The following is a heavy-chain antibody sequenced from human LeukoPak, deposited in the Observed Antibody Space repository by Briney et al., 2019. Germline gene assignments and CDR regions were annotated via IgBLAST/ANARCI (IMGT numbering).Heavy chain of an antibody. Sequence: GGTLRLSCAASGFTFSSYGVSWVRQAPGKGLEWVSGISGSGHRTYYADSVKGRFTISRDNSKSTLSLQMNSLRAEDTAIYYCATYRQVLLPFESWGQGTLVTVSS. CDR2: ISGSGHRT. CDR1: GFTFSSYG. CDR3: ATYRQVLLPFES. D-gene: IGHD2-8*02. J-gene: IGHJ4*02. V-gene: IGHV3-23*01.